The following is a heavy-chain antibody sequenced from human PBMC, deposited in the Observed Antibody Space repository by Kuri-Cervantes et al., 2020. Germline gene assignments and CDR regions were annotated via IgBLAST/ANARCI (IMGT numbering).Heavy chain of an antibody. CDR2: IWPDGSNK. Sequence: GESLKISCAASGFIFSNYGIHWVRQAPGKGLEWVAVIWPDGSNKYYSDSVKGRFTISRDNSKNTLYLQMNSLRAEDTAVYYCARGWNYDILTGYDVYYYYGMDVWGQGTTVTVSS. CDR3: ARGWNYDILTGYDVYYYYGMDV. D-gene: IGHD3-9*01. V-gene: IGHV3-33*01. J-gene: IGHJ6*02. CDR1: GFIFSNYG.